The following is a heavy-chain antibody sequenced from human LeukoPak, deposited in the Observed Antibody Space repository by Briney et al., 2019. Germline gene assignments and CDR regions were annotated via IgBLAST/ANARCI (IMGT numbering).Heavy chain of an antibody. CDR2: ISGSGGST. Sequence: GRSLTLSCAASGFTFSSYAMSWVRQAAGKGREWVSAISGSGGSTYYASSVKDRFTISRDNSKNTLYLQMNSLRGEDTAVYYCAKDRGAHHRRIAVADWTHWGQGTLVTVSS. CDR3: AKDRGAHHRRIAVADWTH. V-gene: IGHV3-23*01. J-gene: IGHJ4*02. D-gene: IGHD6-19*01. CDR1: GFTFSSYA.